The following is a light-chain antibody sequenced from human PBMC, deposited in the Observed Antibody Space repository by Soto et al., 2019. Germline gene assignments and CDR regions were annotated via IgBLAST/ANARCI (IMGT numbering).Light chain of an antibody. J-gene: IGLJ1*01. CDR1: TSNIGSNY. V-gene: IGLV1-47*02. CDR2: SNN. CDR3: AAWDDSLSGSYV. Sequence: QSVLTQPPSASGTPGQRVTISCSGSTSNIGSNYVYWYQQLPGTAPKLLIYSNNQRPSGVPDRFSGSKSGTSASLAISGLRSEDEGDYYCAAWDDSLSGSYVFGTGIKLTVL.